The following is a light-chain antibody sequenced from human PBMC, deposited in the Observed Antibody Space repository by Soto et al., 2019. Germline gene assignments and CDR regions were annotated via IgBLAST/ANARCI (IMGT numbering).Light chain of an antibody. CDR2: DVS. V-gene: IGLV2-14*01. Sequence: QSALTQPASVSGSPGQSITISCTGTSSDVGGYNYVSCYQQHPGKAPKLMIYDVSNRPSGVSNRFSGSKSGNTASLTSSGLQAEDEADYYCSSYTSSSTIYVFGPGTKLTVL. CDR3: SSYTSSSTIYV. CDR1: SSDVGGYNY. J-gene: IGLJ1*01.